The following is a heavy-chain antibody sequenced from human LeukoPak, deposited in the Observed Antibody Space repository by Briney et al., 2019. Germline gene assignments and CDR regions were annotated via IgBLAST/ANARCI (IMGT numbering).Heavy chain of an antibody. D-gene: IGHD6-13*01. V-gene: IGHV4-59*01. CDR2: IYYSGST. CDR3: ARGFSSSWYDYYYYYYMDV. J-gene: IGHJ6*03. Sequence: SETLSLTCTVSGGSISSYYWSWIRQPPGKGLEWIGYIYYSGSTNYSPSLKSRVTISVDTSKNQFSLKLSSVTAADTAVYYCARGFSSSWYDYYYYYYMDVWGKGTTVTISS. CDR1: GGSISSYY.